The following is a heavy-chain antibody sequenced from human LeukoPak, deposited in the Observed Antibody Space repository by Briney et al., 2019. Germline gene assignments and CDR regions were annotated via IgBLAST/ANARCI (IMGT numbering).Heavy chain of an antibody. V-gene: IGHV4-61*02. Sequence: SETLSLTCTVSGDSINSGSYYWSWIRQPAGKGLEWIGRIYTSGSTNYNPSLKSRVTISVDTSKNQFSLNLSSVTAVDTAVYYCARKGQGSGWYVDYWGQGTLVTVSS. D-gene: IGHD6-19*01. CDR3: ARKGQGSGWYVDY. J-gene: IGHJ4*02. CDR1: GDSINSGSYY. CDR2: IYTSGST.